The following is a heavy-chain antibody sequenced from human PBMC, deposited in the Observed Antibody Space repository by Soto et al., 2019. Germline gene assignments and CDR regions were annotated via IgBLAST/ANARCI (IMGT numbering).Heavy chain of an antibody. V-gene: IGHV1-8*01. CDR2: MNPNSGNT. CDR1: GYTFTSYD. D-gene: IGHD3-3*01. Sequence: ASVKVSCKASGYTFTSYDINWVRQATGQGLEWMGWMNPNSGNTGYAQKFQGRVTMTRNTSIRTAYMELSSLRFEDTAVYYCARAPDGFWSGYSGMGVWGQVTTVTVSS. CDR3: ARAPDGFWSGYSGMGV. J-gene: IGHJ6*02.